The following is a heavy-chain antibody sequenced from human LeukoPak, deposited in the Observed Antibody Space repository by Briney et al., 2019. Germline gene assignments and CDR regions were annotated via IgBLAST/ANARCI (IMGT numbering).Heavy chain of an antibody. D-gene: IGHD1-26*01. Sequence: GASVKVSCKASGHTFTGYYMHWVRQAPGQGLEWMGWINPNSGGTNYAQKFQGRVTMTRDTSISTAYMELSRLRSDDTAVYYCARVVRVGATKYFDYWGQGTLVTVSS. J-gene: IGHJ4*02. CDR3: ARVVRVGATKYFDY. V-gene: IGHV1-2*02. CDR2: INPNSGGT. CDR1: GHTFTGYY.